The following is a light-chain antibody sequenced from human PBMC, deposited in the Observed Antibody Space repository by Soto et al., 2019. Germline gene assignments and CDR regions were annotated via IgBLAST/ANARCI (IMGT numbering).Light chain of an antibody. V-gene: IGKV4-1*01. CDR1: LTVLDSSNNNDY. Sequence: IVITQSPYPRPVSLREMSTINCKYKLTVLDSSNNNDYLTWYQQKPGQAPRLLIYGASTRDFGVPDRFSGSGSGTDFTLTISSLQSEDFAVYYCQQYNNWPPITFGQGTRLEIK. CDR2: GAS. CDR3: QQYNNWPPIT. J-gene: IGKJ5*01.